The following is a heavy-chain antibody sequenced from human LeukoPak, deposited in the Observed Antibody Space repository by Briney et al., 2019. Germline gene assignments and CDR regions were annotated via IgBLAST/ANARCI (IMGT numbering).Heavy chain of an antibody. V-gene: IGHV3-23*01. D-gene: IGHD2-2*01. CDR1: GFTFSSYT. Sequence: PGGSLRLSCAASGFTFSSYTMSWVRLAPGKGLEWVSAISGSDGYTYYADSVKGRFTISRDNSKNTLYLQMNSLRADDTAIYYCAKESGPGITRAYYFDYWGQGTLVTVSS. CDR3: AKESGPGITRAYYFDY. J-gene: IGHJ4*02. CDR2: ISGSDGYT.